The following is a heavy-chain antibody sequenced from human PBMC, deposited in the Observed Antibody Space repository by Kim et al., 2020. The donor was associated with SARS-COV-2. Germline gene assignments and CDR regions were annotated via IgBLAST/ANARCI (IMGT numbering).Heavy chain of an antibody. CDR2: IYSGGNT. CDR3: ARKRDGSGWYFDY. Sequence: GGSLRLSCAASGFTVSSNYMSWVRQAPGKGLEWVSVIYSGGNTVYADSVKGRFTISRDNSKNTLYLQMNSLRAEDTAVYYCARKRDGSGWYFDYWGQGTLVTVSS. CDR1: GFTVSSNY. V-gene: IGHV3-53*01. J-gene: IGHJ4*02. D-gene: IGHD6-19*01.